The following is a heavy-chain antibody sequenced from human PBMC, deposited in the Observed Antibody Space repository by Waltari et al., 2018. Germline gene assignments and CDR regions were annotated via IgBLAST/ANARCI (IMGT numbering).Heavy chain of an antibody. D-gene: IGHD3-3*01. Sequence: QVQLVESGGGVVQPGGSLRLSCAASGFTFSRYGMPWVGKAPGKGLEWVAFIRYDGSNKYYADSVKGRFTISRDNSKNTLYLQMNSLRAEDTAVYYCATPVGIFGVVNAFDIWGQGTMVTVSS. CDR1: GFTFSRYG. V-gene: IGHV3-30*02. CDR3: ATPVGIFGVVNAFDI. J-gene: IGHJ3*02. CDR2: IRYDGSNK.